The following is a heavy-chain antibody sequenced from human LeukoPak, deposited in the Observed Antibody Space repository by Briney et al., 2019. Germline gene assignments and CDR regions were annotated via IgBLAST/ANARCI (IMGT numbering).Heavy chain of an antibody. J-gene: IGHJ4*02. Sequence: TTSETLSLTCAVSGYSISSGYYWGWIRQPPGKGLEWIGSIYHSGSTYYNPSLKSRVTISVDTSKNQFSLKLSSVTAADTAVYYCARLDYHGDPAPIDYWGQGTLVTVSS. CDR1: GYSISSGYY. D-gene: IGHD4-17*01. CDR2: IYHSGST. CDR3: ARLDYHGDPAPIDY. V-gene: IGHV4-38-2*01.